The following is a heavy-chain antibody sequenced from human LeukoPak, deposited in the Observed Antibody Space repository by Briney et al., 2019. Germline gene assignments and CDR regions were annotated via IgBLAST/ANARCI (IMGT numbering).Heavy chain of an antibody. CDR2: ISAYNGNT. V-gene: IGHV1-18*01. CDR1: GYTFTSYG. CDR3: AREGTHCSGGSCYSLFDY. D-gene: IGHD2-15*01. Sequence: ASVKVSCKASGYTFTSYGISSVRQAPGQGLEWMGWISAYNGNTNYAQKLQGRVTMTTDTSTSTAYMELRSLRSDDTAVYYCAREGTHCSGGSCYSLFDYWGQGTLVTVSS. J-gene: IGHJ4*02.